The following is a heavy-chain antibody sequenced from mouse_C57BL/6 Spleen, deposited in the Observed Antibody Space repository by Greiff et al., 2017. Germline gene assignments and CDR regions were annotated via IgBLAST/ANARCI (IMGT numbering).Heavy chain of an antibody. CDR3: ARGNGNRYFDY. V-gene: IGHV1-52*01. CDR1: GYTFTSYW. D-gene: IGHD2-1*01. J-gene: IGHJ2*01. Sequence: VQLQQSGAELVRPGSSVKLSCKASGYTFTSYWMHWVKQRPIQGLEWIGNIDPSDSETHYNQKFKDKATLTVDKSSSTAYMQLSSLTSEDSAVYYCARGNGNRYFDYWGQGTTLTVSS. CDR2: IDPSDSET.